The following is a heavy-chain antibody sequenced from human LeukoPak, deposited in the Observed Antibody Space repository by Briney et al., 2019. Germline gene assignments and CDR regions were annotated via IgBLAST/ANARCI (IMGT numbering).Heavy chain of an antibody. CDR1: GFTFSSYW. CDR2: IKQDGSEK. Sequence: GGSLRLSCAASGFTFSSYWMSWVRQAPGEGLEWVANIKQDGSEKYYVDSVKGRFTISRDNAKNSLYLQMNSLRAEDTAVYYCARDKNMITFGGVTAIDYWGQGTLVTVSS. V-gene: IGHV3-7*01. J-gene: IGHJ4*02. D-gene: IGHD3-16*01. CDR3: ARDKNMITFGGVTAIDY.